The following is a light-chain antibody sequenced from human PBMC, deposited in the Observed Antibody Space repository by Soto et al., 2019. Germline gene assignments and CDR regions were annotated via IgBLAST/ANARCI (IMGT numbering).Light chain of an antibody. CDR2: EAS. V-gene: IGKV3-15*01. CDR1: QSVDIN. Sequence: EIVMTQAPVTLSASNGERVTLSCRASQSVDINLAWYQQKPGQAPRLLISEASTRASDIPSRFTGSGSGTDFTLTISSLQSEDFAMYFCQQYSKWPPRYTFGQGTKVDI. CDR3: QQYSKWPPRYT. J-gene: IGKJ2*01.